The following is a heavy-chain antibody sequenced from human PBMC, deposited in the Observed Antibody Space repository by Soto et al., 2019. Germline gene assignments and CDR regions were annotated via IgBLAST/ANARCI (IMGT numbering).Heavy chain of an antibody. CDR2: MGGANGDT. J-gene: IGHJ3*02. CDR1: GLIFSDYA. CDR3: AKDRVDHNSLCDPFDI. D-gene: IGHD2-15*01. Sequence: EVQMLESGGGLVQPGGSLRLSCAASGLIFSDYAMSWVRQAPGKGLEWVAGMGGANGDTYYAESVRGRFAISRDNPKWTLCLQMNSLRAEDTAVYFCAKDRVDHNSLCDPFDICGQGTLVTVSS. V-gene: IGHV3-23*01.